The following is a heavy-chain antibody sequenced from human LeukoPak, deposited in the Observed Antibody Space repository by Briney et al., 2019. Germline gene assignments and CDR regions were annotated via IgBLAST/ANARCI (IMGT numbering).Heavy chain of an antibody. J-gene: IGHJ6*04. CDR2: INHSGST. Sequence: PSETLSLTCAVYGGSFSGYYWSWIRQPPGKGLEWIGEINHSGSTNYNPSLKSRVTISVDTSKNQFSLKPSSVTAADTAVYYCARSGDYGDYGQNYYYYGMDVWGKGTTVTVSS. CDR1: GGSFSGYY. D-gene: IGHD4-17*01. CDR3: ARSGDYGDYGQNYYYYGMDV. V-gene: IGHV4-34*01.